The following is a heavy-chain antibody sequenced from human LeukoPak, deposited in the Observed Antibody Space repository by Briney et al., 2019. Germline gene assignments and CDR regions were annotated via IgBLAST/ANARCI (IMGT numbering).Heavy chain of an antibody. D-gene: IGHD1-26*01. Sequence: TSETLSLTCTVSGGSISSSYHYWGWIRQPPGKGLEWIGSIYYSGSTYYNPSLKSRVTISVDTSKNQFSLKLSSVTAADTAVYYCAAEISGSYSHFDYWGQGTLVTVSS. J-gene: IGHJ4*02. V-gene: IGHV4-39*01. CDR1: GGSISSSYHY. CDR2: IYYSGST. CDR3: AAEISGSYSHFDY.